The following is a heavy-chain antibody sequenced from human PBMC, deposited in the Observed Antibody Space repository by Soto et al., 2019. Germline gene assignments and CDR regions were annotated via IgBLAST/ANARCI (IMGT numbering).Heavy chain of an antibody. J-gene: IGHJ5*02. Sequence: SSETLSLTCAVYGGSFSGYYWSWIRQPPGKGLEWIGEINHSGSTNYNPSLKSRVTISVDTSKNQFSLKLSSVTAADTAVYYCASRPAYYDFWSGRNNWFDPWGQGNLVTVS. V-gene: IGHV4-34*01. D-gene: IGHD3-3*01. CDR2: INHSGST. CDR3: ASRPAYYDFWSGRNNWFDP. CDR1: GGSFSGYY.